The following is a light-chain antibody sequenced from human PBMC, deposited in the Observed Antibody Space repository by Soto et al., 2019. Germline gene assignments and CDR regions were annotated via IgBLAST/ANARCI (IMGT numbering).Light chain of an antibody. Sequence: EIVMTPCPAPLSVALGEIAAICCRAVQSVSSNLAWYKQKHGQANRPIIYGASTRATGIKARFSGSGSGTEFTLPTSSMQPEDFAASYCKKYNDWHSTCGQGNKGDIK. V-gene: IGKV3-15*01. J-gene: IGKJ1*01. CDR3: KKYNDWHST. CDR2: GAS. CDR1: QSVSSN.